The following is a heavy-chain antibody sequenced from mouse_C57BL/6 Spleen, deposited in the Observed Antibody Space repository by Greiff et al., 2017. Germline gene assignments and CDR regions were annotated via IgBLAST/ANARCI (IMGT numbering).Heavy chain of an antibody. CDR2: INPSNGGT. D-gene: IGHD1-1*01. CDR3: ARTTVVATGYFDY. CDR1: GYTFTSYW. Sequence: QVHVKQPGTELVKPGASVKLSCKASGYTFTSYWMHWVKQRPGQGLEWIGNINPSNGGTNYNEKFKSKATLTVDKSSSTAYMQLSSLTSEDSAVYYCARTTVVATGYFDYWGQGTTLTVSS. V-gene: IGHV1-53*01. J-gene: IGHJ2*01.